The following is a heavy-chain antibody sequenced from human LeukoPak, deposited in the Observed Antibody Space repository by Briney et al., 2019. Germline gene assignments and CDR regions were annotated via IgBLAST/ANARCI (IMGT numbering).Heavy chain of an antibody. CDR1: GFTFSRYW. J-gene: IGHJ4*02. V-gene: IGHV3-7*01. Sequence: GGSLRLSCAASGFTFSRYWMSWVRQAPGKGLEWVTNIKKDGSEKHYVDSVKGRFTISRDNAKNSLYLQMNSLRAEDTAVYYCAMIVGGDYWGQGTLVTVSS. CDR3: AMIVGGDY. CDR2: IKKDGSEK. D-gene: IGHD3-22*01.